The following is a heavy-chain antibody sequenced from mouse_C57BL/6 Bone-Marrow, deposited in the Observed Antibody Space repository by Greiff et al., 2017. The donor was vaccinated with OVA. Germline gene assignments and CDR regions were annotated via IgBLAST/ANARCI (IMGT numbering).Heavy chain of an antibody. D-gene: IGHD1-1*01. CDR2: IYPGDGDT. CDR3: ARPYYYGSTLDY. CDR1: GYAFSSYW. Sequence: VQLQQSGAELVKPGASVKISCKASGYAFSSYWMNWVKQRPGKGLEWIGQIYPGDGDTNYNGKFKGKATLTADKSSSTAYMQLSSLTSEDSAVYLCARPYYYGSTLDYWGQGTTLTVSS. V-gene: IGHV1-80*01. J-gene: IGHJ2*01.